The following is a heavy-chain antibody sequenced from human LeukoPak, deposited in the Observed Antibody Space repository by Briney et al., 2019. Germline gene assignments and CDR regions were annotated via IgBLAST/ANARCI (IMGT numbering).Heavy chain of an antibody. Sequence: SETLSLTCTVSGCSISSHYWSWIRQPPGKGLEWIGYIYYSGSTNYNPSLKSRVTISVDTSKNQFSLKLSSVTAADTAVYYCARQRNYYDSSGYYNNWFDPWGQGTLVTVSS. V-gene: IGHV4-59*11. CDR2: IYYSGST. D-gene: IGHD3-22*01. CDR1: GCSISSHY. CDR3: ARQRNYYDSSGYYNNWFDP. J-gene: IGHJ5*02.